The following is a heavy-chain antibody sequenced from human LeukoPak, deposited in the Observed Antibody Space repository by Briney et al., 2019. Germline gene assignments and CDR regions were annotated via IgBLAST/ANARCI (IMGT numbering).Heavy chain of an antibody. D-gene: IGHD2-8*01. CDR1: GYTFTGYY. V-gene: IGHV1-2*02. Sequence: ASVTVSFKASGYTFTGYYMHWVRQAPGQGLEWMGWINPNSGGTNYAQKFQGRVTMTRDTSISTAYMELSRLRSDDTAVYYCARDPLSSSYCTNGVCSYYYYYMDVWGKGTTVTVSS. CDR3: ARDPLSSSYCTNGVCSYYYYYMDV. CDR2: INPNSGGT. J-gene: IGHJ6*03.